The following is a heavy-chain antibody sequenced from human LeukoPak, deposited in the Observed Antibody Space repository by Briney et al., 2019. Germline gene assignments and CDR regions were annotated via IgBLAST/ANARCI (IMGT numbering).Heavy chain of an antibody. V-gene: IGHV1-58*01. CDR2: IVVGSGNT. Sequence: VASVKVSCKASGFTVTSSAVQWVRQARGQRLEWIGWIVVGSGNTNYAQKFQERVTITRDMSTSTAYMELSSLRSEDTAVYYCAAGYSSGWYRFENWFDYWGQGTLVTVSS. CDR3: AAGYSSGWYRFENWFDY. J-gene: IGHJ4*02. D-gene: IGHD6-19*01. CDR1: GFTVTSSA.